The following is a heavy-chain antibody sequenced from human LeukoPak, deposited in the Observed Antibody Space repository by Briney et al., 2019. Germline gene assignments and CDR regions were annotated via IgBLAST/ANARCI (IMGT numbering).Heavy chain of an antibody. CDR3: ARELWFANAPGSWLDP. D-gene: IGHD3-10*01. V-gene: IGHV4-30-2*01. CDR2: IFHTGST. J-gene: IGHJ5*02. Sequence: SQTLSLTCVVSGDSISSCTYSWSWIRQPPGKGLEWIGYIFHTGSTFYNPSLKSRVTISVDTSKNQFSLRLNSVTAADTAVYYCARELWFANAPGSWLDPWGQGTLVTVSS. CDR1: GDSISSCTYS.